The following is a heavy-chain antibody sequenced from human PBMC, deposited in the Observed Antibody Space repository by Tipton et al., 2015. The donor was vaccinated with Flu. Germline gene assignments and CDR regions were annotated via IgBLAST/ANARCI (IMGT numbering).Heavy chain of an antibody. CDR1: GGSISSYY. CDR3: ARAPRRHSGSGSLDY. Sequence: TLSLTCTVSGGSISSYYWSWIRQPPGKGLEWIGYIYYSGSTNYNPSLKSRVTISVDTSKNQFSLKLSSMTAADTAVYYCARAPRRHSGSGSLDYWGQGTLVTVSS. J-gene: IGHJ4*02. CDR2: IYYSGST. V-gene: IGHV4-59*01. D-gene: IGHD3-10*01.